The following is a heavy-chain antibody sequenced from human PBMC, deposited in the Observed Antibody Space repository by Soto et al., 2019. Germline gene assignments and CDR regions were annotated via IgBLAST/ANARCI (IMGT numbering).Heavy chain of an antibody. V-gene: IGHV3-23*01. D-gene: IGHD3-9*01. CDR2: ISGSGATT. CDR3: EKLRYFAWSALNCFES. CDR1: GFTFSSYA. Sequence: GGSLRLSCAASGFTFSSYAMTWVRQAPGKGLEWVSGISGSGATTSYADSVKGRFTVSRDNSKNTLYLQMNSLRVEDTAVYHCEKLRYFAWSALNCFESRRQGLPVTVSP. J-gene: IGHJ5*01.